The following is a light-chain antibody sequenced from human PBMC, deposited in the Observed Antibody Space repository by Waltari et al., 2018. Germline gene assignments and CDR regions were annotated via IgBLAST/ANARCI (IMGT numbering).Light chain of an antibody. CDR1: QSVSTY. CDR3: QHYLRLPAT. V-gene: IGKV3-20*01. CDR2: HAS. J-gene: IGKJ1*01. Sequence: EIVLTQSPGTLSLSPGERATLSFRASQSVSTYLAWYQQKPGQAPRLLIYHASSRATGIPDRFSGSGSGTDFSLTISRLEPEDFAVYYCQHYLRLPATFGQGTKVEIK.